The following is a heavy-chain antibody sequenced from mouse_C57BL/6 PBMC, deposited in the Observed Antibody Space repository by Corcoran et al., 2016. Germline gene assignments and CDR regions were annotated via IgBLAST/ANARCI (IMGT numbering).Heavy chain of an antibody. D-gene: IGHD1-1*01. V-gene: IGHV1-26*01. CDR3: ARNGSSGGGFDY. CDR1: GYTFTDYD. CDR2: INPNNGGT. Sequence: EVQLPQSGPELVKPGASVKISCKASGYTFTDYDMNWVKQSHGKSLEWIGDINPNNGGTSYNQKFKGKATLTVDKSSSTAYMELRSLTSEDSAVYYWARNGSSGGGFDYWGQGTTLTVSS. J-gene: IGHJ2*01.